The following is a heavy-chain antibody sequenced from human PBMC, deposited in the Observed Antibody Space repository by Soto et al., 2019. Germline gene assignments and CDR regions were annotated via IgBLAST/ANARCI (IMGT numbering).Heavy chain of an antibody. J-gene: IGHJ5*02. D-gene: IGHD4-17*01. V-gene: IGHV4-59*12. CDR2: IYYSGST. CDR3: ARGRAVSYGDPSAGFDP. CDR1: GGSISSYY. Sequence: SETLSLTCTVSGGSISSYYWSWIRQPPGKGLEWIGYIYYSGSTNYNPSLKSRVTISVDTSKNQFSLRLSSVTAADTAVYYCARGRAVSYGDPSAGFDPWGQGTLVTVSS.